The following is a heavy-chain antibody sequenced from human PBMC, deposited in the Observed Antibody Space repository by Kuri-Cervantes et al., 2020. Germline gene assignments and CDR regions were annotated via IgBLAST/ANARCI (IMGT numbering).Heavy chain of an antibody. D-gene: IGHD3-22*01. CDR1: GFTVSSNY. V-gene: IGHV3-53*01. J-gene: IGHJ6*02. CDR2: IYSGGST. CDR3: ARDITMIVVARGGMDV. Sequence: GGSLRLSCAASGFTVSSNYMSWVRQAPGKGLEWVSVIYSGGSTYYADSVKGRFTIPRDNSKNTLYLQMNSLRAEDTAVYYCARDITMIVVARGGMDVWGQGTTVTVSS.